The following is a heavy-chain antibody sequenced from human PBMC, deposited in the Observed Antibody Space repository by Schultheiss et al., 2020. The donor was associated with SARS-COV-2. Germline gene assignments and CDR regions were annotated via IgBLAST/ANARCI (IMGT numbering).Heavy chain of an antibody. CDR2: IYYSGST. CDR3: ARDRRRVTIPYYYYYGMDV. CDR1: GGSISYYY. D-gene: IGHD3-9*01. V-gene: IGHV4-59*06. J-gene: IGHJ6*02. Sequence: SETLSLTCTVSGGSISYYYCNWIRQSPGKGLEWIGYIYYSGSTYYNPSLKSRVTISVDTSKNQFSLKLSSVTAADTAVYYCARDRRRVTIPYYYYYGMDVWGQGTTVTVSS.